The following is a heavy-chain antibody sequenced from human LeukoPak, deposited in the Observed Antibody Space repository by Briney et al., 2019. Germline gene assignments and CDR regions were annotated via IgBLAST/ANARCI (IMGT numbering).Heavy chain of an antibody. J-gene: IGHJ5*02. CDR1: GFTFSSYG. D-gene: IGHD3-9*01. Sequence: GGSLRLSCAASGFTFSSYGMHWVRQAPGKGLEWVAVISYDGSNKYYADSVKGRFTISRDNSKNTLYLQMNSLRAEDTAVYYCAKNPGTGYPELNWFDPWGQGTLVTVSS. V-gene: IGHV3-30*18. CDR3: AKNPGTGYPELNWFDP. CDR2: ISYDGSNK.